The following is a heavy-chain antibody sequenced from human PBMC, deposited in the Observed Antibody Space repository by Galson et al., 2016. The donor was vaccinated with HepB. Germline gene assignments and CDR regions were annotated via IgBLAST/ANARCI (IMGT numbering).Heavy chain of an antibody. V-gene: IGHV3-7*01. CDR1: GFTFSSYW. D-gene: IGHD3/OR15-3a*01. CDR2: IKEDGSEK. CDR3: ARDFGLGDWYFDL. J-gene: IGHJ2*01. Sequence: SLRLSCAASGFTFSSYWMSWVRQAPGKGLEWVANIKEDGSEKYYVDSVRGRFNISRDNAKNSLYLQMNSLRAEDTAVYYCARDFGLGDWYFDLWGRGTLVTVSS.